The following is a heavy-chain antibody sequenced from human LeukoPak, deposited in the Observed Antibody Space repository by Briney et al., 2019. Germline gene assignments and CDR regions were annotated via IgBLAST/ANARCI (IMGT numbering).Heavy chain of an antibody. CDR2: ISWNSGSI. Sequence: GRSLRLSCAASGFTFDDYAMHWVRQAPGKGLEWVSGISWNSGSIGYADSVKGRFTISRDNAKSSLYLQMNSLRAEDTALYYCAKGSTYYYDSSGYFLDYWGQGTLVTVSS. CDR3: AKGSTYYYDSSGYFLDY. J-gene: IGHJ4*02. D-gene: IGHD3-22*01. V-gene: IGHV3-9*01. CDR1: GFTFDDYA.